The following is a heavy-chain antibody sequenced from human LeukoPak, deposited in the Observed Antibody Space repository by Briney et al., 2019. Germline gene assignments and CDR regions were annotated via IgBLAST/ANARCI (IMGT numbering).Heavy chain of an antibody. CDR3: ASFGERGWSDP. Sequence: SETLSLTCTVSGASIRSHYWNWIRQPPGKGLEWIGYIFYSGHTNYNPSLKSRVTISVDTYKNEFSLKLTSVTATDTAVYYCASFGERGWSDPWGQGTLVSVSS. J-gene: IGHJ5*02. CDR1: GASIRSHY. D-gene: IGHD3-10*01. CDR2: IFYSGHT. V-gene: IGHV4-59*08.